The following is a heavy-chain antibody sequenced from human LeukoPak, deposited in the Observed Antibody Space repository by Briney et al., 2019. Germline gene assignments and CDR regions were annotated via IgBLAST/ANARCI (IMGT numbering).Heavy chain of an antibody. CDR1: GYTFTGYF. J-gene: IGHJ4*02. CDR3: AVSYRYCSRTSCYDY. V-gene: IGHV1-2*06. D-gene: IGHD2-2*01. Sequence: GASVKVSCKAFGYTFTGYFMHWVRQAPGQGLEWMGRINPNSGGTNYAQKFQGRVTMTRDTSISTAYMELGRLRSDDTAVYYCAVSYRYCSRTSCYDYWGQGTLVTVSS. CDR2: INPNSGGT.